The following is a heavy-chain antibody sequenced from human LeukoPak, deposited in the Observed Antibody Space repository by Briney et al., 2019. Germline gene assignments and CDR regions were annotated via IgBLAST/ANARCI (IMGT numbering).Heavy chain of an antibody. CDR1: VGSITSTNW. V-gene: IGHV4-4*02. CDR2: VSLSGLT. D-gene: IGHD2-8*01. CDR3: SRENGAFSPFGY. J-gene: IGHJ4*02. Sequence: SETLSLTCVVSVGSITSTNWWSWVRQPPGQGLEWIGEVSLSGLTNYNPSLSSRVIMALDTSKNHLSLHLTSVTAADTAVYYCSRENGAFSPFGYWGQGYLVTVLS.